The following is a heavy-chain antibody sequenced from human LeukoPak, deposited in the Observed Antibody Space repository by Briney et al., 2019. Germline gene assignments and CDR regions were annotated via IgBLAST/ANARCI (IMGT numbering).Heavy chain of an antibody. Sequence: ASVKVSCKASGGTFSSYAISWVRQAPGQGLELMGGIIPIFGTANYAQKFQGRVTITADESTSTAYMELSSLRSEDTAVYYCARSTHSGSYYNGPYYYMDVWGKGTTVTISS. J-gene: IGHJ6*03. CDR1: GGTFSSYA. CDR2: IIPIFGTA. D-gene: IGHD3-10*01. CDR3: ARSTHSGSYYNGPYYYMDV. V-gene: IGHV1-69*13.